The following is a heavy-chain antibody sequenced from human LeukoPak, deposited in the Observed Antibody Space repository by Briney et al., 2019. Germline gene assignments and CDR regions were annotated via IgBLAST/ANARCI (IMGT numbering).Heavy chain of an antibody. Sequence: GASVKVSCKASGYTFTSYDINWVRQAPGQGLEWMGWMNPDSGNTGYAQKVQGRVAMTRDISKSTAYMELSSLTSEDTAVYYCARERDSWDLLNWGGQGTLVTVSS. CDR2: MNPDSGNT. V-gene: IGHV1-8*02. CDR3: ARERDSWDLLNW. J-gene: IGHJ4*02. D-gene: IGHD1-26*01. CDR1: GYTFTSYD.